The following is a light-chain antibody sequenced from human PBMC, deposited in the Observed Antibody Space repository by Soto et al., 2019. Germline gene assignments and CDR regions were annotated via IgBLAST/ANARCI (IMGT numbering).Light chain of an antibody. CDR3: QQRSTWPT. CDR1: QSVSSY. Sequence: EIVLTRSPATLSLSPGQISTLSCRASQSVSSYLAWYKQTPGQAPRLLIYDASNRATGIPARFSGSGSGTEFTLTISSIAPEDFAVYYCQQRSTWPTFGQGTKVDI. J-gene: IGKJ1*01. CDR2: DAS. V-gene: IGKV3-11*01.